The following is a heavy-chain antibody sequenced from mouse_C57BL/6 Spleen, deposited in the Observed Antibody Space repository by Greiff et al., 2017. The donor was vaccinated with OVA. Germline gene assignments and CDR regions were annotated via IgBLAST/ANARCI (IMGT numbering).Heavy chain of an antibody. V-gene: IGHV10-1*01. Sequence: GGGLVQPKGSLKLSCAASGFSFNTYAMNWVRQAPGKGLEWVARIRSKSNNYATYYADSVKDRFTISRDDSESMLYLQMNNLKTEDTAMYYCVSLYDYDFYAMDYWGQGTSVTVSS. CDR1: GFSFNTYA. D-gene: IGHD2-4*01. CDR3: VSLYDYDFYAMDY. J-gene: IGHJ4*01. CDR2: IRSKSNNYAT.